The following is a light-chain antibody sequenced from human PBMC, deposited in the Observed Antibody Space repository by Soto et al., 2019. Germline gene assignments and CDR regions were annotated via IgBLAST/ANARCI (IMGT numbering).Light chain of an antibody. Sequence: QSALTQPASVSGSPGQSITISCTGTSSDIRAYNYVSWYQQLPGNAPKLIMYEVSNRPSGISNRFSGSKSGNTASLTISGLQDEDYADYYCSSKSPDFFGTGTKLTVL. CDR1: SSDIRAYNY. J-gene: IGLJ1*01. CDR3: SSKSPDF. CDR2: EVS. V-gene: IGLV2-14*01.